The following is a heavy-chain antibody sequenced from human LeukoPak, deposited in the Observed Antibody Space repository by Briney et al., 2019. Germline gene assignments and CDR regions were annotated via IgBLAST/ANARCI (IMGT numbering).Heavy chain of an antibody. CDR1: GFTFSDSY. J-gene: IGHJ4*02. D-gene: IGHD6-6*01. V-gene: IGHV3-11*01. CDR3: ARDPYYYSSSP. Sequence: GGSLRLSCVASGFTFSDSYMTWIRQIPGKGLEWLSYISGSGATVHYADSVRGRFTVSRDNAKNSLYLQMNSLRAEDTAVYYCARDPYYYSSSPWGQGTLVTVSS. CDR2: ISGSGATV.